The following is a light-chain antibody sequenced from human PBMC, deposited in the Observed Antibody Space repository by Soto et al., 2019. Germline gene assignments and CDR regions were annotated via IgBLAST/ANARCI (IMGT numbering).Light chain of an antibody. V-gene: IGKV4-1*01. CDR2: WAS. CDR3: QQYYTTLT. Sequence: DIVLTQSPDSLAASLGERATINCKSSQSVLYSSNNKNYVAWYQQKPGQPPKMLIYWASTRDSAVPDRFSGSESGTDFTLTISSLQAEHVAVYYCQQYYTTLTFGQGTKVEIK. J-gene: IGKJ1*01. CDR1: QSVLYSSNNKNY.